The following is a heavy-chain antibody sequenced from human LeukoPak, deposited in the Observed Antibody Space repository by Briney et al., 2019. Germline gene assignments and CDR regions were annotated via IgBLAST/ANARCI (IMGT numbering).Heavy chain of an antibody. CDR1: GFSFSNYG. V-gene: IGHV3-30*18. J-gene: IGHJ4*02. Sequence: GGSLRLSCAASGFSFSNYGMHWVRQAPGKGLEWVAVISFDEKYKNYGDSVKGRFTISRDNSKSTLYLQMNSLRAEDTAVYYCAKDRLAGGNYYFDYWGQGTLVTVSS. CDR2: ISFDEKYK. D-gene: IGHD3-16*01. CDR3: AKDRLAGGNYYFDY.